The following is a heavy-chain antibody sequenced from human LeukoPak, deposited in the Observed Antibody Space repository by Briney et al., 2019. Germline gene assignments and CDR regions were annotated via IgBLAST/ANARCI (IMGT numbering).Heavy chain of an antibody. Sequence: PGGSLRLSCAASGFTFSGYAMSWVRQAPGKGLEWVSAISGSGGSTYYADSVKGRFTISRDNSKNTLYPQMNSLRAEDTAVYYCAKAEWELPPYYFDYWGQGTLVTVSS. J-gene: IGHJ4*02. D-gene: IGHD1-26*01. CDR3: AKAEWELPPYYFDY. CDR2: ISGSGGST. CDR1: GFTFSGYA. V-gene: IGHV3-23*01.